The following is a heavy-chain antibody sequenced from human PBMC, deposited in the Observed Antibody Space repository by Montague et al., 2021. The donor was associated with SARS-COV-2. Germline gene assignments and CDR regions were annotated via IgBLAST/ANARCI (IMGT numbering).Heavy chain of an antibody. CDR2: IWYDGSNQ. CDR1: GFIFSSYG. Sequence: SRRLSCAASGFIFSSYGMRWVRQAPGKGLEWVAVIWYDGSNQYSSYSVNVRSTISIYNSNTTLYLQMNILRAEDTAVYYCARERNLAAAGTGIDSWGQGTLVTVSS. J-gene: IGHJ4*02. V-gene: IGHV3-33*01. D-gene: IGHD6-13*01. CDR3: ARERNLAAAGTGIDS.